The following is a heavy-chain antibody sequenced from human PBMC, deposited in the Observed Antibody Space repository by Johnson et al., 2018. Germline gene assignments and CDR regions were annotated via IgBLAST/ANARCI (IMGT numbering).Heavy chain of an antibody. Sequence: QVQLVESGGGVVQXGRSLRLSCAASGFTFSSYGMHWVRQAPGKGLEWVAVISYDGSNKYDADSVKGRFTISRDNSKTTLYLRMNSLRAEDTAVDYCARARSWGIQLYYYYYGMDVWGQGTTVTVSS. D-gene: IGHD5-18*01. CDR2: ISYDGSNK. V-gene: IGHV3-30*03. CDR3: ARARSWGIQLYYYYYGMDV. J-gene: IGHJ6*02. CDR1: GFTFSSYG.